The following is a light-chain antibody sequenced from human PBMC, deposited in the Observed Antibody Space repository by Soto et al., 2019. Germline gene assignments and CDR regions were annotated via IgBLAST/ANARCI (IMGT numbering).Light chain of an antibody. J-gene: IGLJ3*02. V-gene: IGLV1-44*01. CDR3: ATLDDSLNGWV. CDR2: SDN. CDR1: SSNIGSNT. Sequence: QSVLTQPPSASGTPGQRVTISCSGSSSNIGSNTVNWYQQLPRTAPKLLIYSDNQRPSGVPDRFSGSKSGTSASLAISGLQSEDEAHYYCATLDDSLNGWVFGGGTKLTVL.